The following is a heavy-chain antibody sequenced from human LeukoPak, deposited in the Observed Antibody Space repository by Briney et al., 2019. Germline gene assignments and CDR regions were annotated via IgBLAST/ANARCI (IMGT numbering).Heavy chain of an antibody. CDR1: GFTFSSYA. V-gene: IGHV3-73*01. CDR2: IRSKANSYAT. CDR3: TRVAISPSYYYYGMDV. J-gene: IGHJ6*02. Sequence: PGGSLRLSCAASGFTFSSYAMSWVRQASGKGLEWVGRIRSKANSYATAYAASVKGRFTISRDDSKNTAYLQMNSLKTEDTAVYYCTRVAISPSYYYYGMDVWGQGTTVTVSS. D-gene: IGHD3-9*01.